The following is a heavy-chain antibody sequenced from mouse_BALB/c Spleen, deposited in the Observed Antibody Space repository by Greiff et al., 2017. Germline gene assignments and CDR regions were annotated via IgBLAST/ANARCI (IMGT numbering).Heavy chain of an antibody. Sequence: EVQVVESGGDLVKPGGSLKLSCAASGFTFSSYGMSWVRQTPDKRLEWVATISSGGSYTYYPDSVKGRFTISRDNAKNTLYLQMSSLKSEDTAMYYCASRRAMDYWGQGTSVTVSS. CDR2: ISSGGSYT. V-gene: IGHV5-6*01. CDR1: GFTFSSYG. CDR3: ASRRAMDY. J-gene: IGHJ4*01.